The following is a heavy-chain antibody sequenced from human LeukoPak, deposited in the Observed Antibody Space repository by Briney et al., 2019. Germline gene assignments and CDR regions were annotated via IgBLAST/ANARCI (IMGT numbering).Heavy chain of an antibody. V-gene: IGHV3-33*01. Sequence: PGGSLRLSCAASGFTFSSYGMHWVRQAPCKGLEWVAVIWYDGSNKYYTDSVKGRFTISRDNSKNTLYLQMNSLRAEDTAVYYCARDLSFSDSSGYWPGDYWGQGTLVTVSS. CDR1: GFTFSSYG. D-gene: IGHD3-22*01. CDR2: IWYDGSNK. J-gene: IGHJ4*02. CDR3: ARDLSFSDSSGYWPGDY.